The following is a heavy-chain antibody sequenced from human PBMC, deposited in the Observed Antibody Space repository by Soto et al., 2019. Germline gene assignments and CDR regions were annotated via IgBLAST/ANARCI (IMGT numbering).Heavy chain of an antibody. J-gene: IGHJ5*02. CDR3: ARGPSSQQRLSNWFDP. V-gene: IGHV3-30-3*01. Sequence: QVQLVESGGGVVQPGRSLRLSCAASGFTFSSYAMHWVRQAPGKGLEWVAVISYDGSNKYYADSVKGRFTISRDNSKNTLYLQMNSLRAEDTAVYYCARGPSSQQRLSNWFDPWGQGTLVTVSS. CDR2: ISYDGSNK. D-gene: IGHD6-25*01. CDR1: GFTFSSYA.